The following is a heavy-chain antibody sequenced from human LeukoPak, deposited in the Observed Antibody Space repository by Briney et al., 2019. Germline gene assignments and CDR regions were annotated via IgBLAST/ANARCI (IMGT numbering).Heavy chain of an antibody. CDR1: GFTFSSYA. D-gene: IGHD6-13*01. CDR2: ISGSGGST. V-gene: IGHV3-23*01. Sequence: QPGGSLRLSCAASGFTFSSYAMSWVRQAPGKGLEWVSAISGSGGSTYYADSVKGRFTISRDNSKNTLYLQMNSLRAEDTAVYYCARDLWSWQQLGYYFEFWGQGTLVTVSS. CDR3: ARDLWSWQQLGYYFEF. J-gene: IGHJ4*02.